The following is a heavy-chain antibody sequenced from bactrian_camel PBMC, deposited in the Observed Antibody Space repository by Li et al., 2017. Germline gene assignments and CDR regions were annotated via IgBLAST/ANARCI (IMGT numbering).Heavy chain of an antibody. Sequence: HVQLVESGGGSVLTGQSLKLSCSVSGLSGSSYCAAWFRQAPGKEREGVAAIASDSNTSYDDSVKGRFSISRDNDKNTVSLQMDRLKPEDTAMYYCAADTGTSPAIWSMRTPSGTLGFGYVGQGTQVTVS. CDR2: IASDSNT. CDR3: AADTGTSPAIWSMRTPSGTLGFGY. V-gene: IGHV3S53*01. CDR1: GLSGSSYC. D-gene: IGHD3*01. J-gene: IGHJ6*01.